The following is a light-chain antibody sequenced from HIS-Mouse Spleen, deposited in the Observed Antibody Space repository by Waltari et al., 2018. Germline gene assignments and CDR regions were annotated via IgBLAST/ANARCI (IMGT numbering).Light chain of an antibody. CDR1: QSVSSSC. CDR3: QQYGSSPFT. V-gene: IGKV3-20*01. J-gene: IGKJ2*01. Sequence: EIVLTQSPGTLSLSPGERATLSCRASQSVSSSCLAWYQQKPGQAPRLLIYGASSRATGIPDRVSGSGSGTDFTLTISRLEPEDFAVYYCQQYGSSPFTFGQGTKLEIK. CDR2: GAS.